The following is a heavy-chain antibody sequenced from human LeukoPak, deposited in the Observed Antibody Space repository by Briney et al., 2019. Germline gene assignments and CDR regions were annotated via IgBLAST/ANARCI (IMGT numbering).Heavy chain of an antibody. V-gene: IGHV3-21*01. CDR3: AAWGGSN. Sequence: GGSLRLSCAASGFTVSSNYMSWVRQAPGKGLEWVSSISSSSSYIYYADSVKGRFTISRDNAKNSLYLQMNSLRAEDTAVYYCAAWGGSNWGQGTLVTVSS. D-gene: IGHD3-16*01. CDR2: ISSSSSYI. CDR1: GFTVSSNY. J-gene: IGHJ4*02.